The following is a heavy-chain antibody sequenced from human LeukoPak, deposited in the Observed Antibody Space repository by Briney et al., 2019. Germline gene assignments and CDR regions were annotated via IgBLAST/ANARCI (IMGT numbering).Heavy chain of an antibody. D-gene: IGHD3-10*01. V-gene: IGHV3-66*01. CDR1: GFIVSSNY. Sequence: PGGSLRLSCAGSGFIVSSNYMSWVRQAAGKGLEWVSVIYGSSRTYYADSVKGRFTISRDNSKNTVYLQMDSLRAEDTAVYYCARDRVTMVRGVTYDYWGQGTLVTVSS. CDR2: IYGSSRT. CDR3: ARDRVTMVRGVTYDY. J-gene: IGHJ4*02.